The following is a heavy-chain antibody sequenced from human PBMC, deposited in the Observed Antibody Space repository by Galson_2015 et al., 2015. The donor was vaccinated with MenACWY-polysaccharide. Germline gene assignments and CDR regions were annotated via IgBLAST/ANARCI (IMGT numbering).Heavy chain of an antibody. CDR2: IDWDDDK. CDR1: GFSLSTSGMR. Sequence: PALVKPTQPLTLTCTFSGFSLSTSGMRVSWIRQPPGKALEWLARIDWDDDKYYSTSLKTRLTISKDTSKNQVVLTMTNMDPVDTATYYCARGGNGCPFFFDYWGQGTLVTVSS. D-gene: IGHD4-23*01. V-gene: IGHV2-70*04. CDR3: ARGGNGCPFFFDY. J-gene: IGHJ4*02.